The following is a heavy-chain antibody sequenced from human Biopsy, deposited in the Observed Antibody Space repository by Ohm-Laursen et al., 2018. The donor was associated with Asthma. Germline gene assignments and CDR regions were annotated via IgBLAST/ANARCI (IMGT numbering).Heavy chain of an antibody. CDR2: VASDGHNK. Sequence: SLRLSCAASGFVFSQCGMHWVRQSPGKGLEWVALVASDGHNKYYEDSVKGRFTISRDNSRNRLYLQINRLTVEDSAVYFCARQSGQDYGDSSGFDIWGQGTKVAVSS. V-gene: IGHV3-30*03. D-gene: IGHD3-22*01. J-gene: IGHJ3*02. CDR1: GFVFSQCG. CDR3: ARQSGQDYGDSSGFDI.